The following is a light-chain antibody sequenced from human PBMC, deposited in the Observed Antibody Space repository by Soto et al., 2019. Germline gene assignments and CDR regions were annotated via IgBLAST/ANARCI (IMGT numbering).Light chain of an antibody. CDR1: SSDVGAYNY. CDR3: SSYTSSSTWL. Sequence: QSALTQPASVSGSPGQSITISCTGTSSDVGAYNYFSWYQQHPGKAPKLMIYEVSNRPSGVSNRFSGSKSANTASLTISGLQAGDEADYYCSSYTSSSTWLFGGGTKLTVL. CDR2: EVS. V-gene: IGLV2-14*03. J-gene: IGLJ3*02.